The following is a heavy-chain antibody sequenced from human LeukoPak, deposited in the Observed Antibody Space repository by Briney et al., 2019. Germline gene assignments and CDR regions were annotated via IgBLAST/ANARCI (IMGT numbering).Heavy chain of an antibody. J-gene: IGHJ3*02. CDR1: GFTFSSYA. CDR3: AKSVVVVVPAALDAFDI. CDR2: ISGSGGDT. D-gene: IGHD2-2*01. V-gene: IGHV3-23*01. Sequence: GGSLRLSCAASGFTFSSYAMSWVCQAPGKGLEWVSAISGSGGDTYYADSVKGRFTISRDNSKNTLYLQMNSLRAEDTAVYYCAKSVVVVVPAALDAFDIWGQGTMVTVSS.